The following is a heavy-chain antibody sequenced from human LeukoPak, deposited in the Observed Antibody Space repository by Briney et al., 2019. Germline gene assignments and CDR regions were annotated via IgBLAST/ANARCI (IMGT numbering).Heavy chain of an antibody. Sequence: ASVKVSCKASGYTFTSHYMHWVRQAPGQGLEWMGIINPSGGSTSYAQKLQGRVTMTRDTSTSTVYMELSSLRSEDTAVYYCARAFDYYDSSGYSQHWYFDLWGRGTLVTVSS. CDR3: ARAFDYYDSSGYSQHWYFDL. V-gene: IGHV1-46*01. J-gene: IGHJ2*01. CDR1: GYTFTSHY. D-gene: IGHD3-22*01. CDR2: INPSGGST.